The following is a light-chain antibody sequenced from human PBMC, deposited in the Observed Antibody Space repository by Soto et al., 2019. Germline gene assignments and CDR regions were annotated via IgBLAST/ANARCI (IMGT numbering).Light chain of an antibody. CDR1: SRDVGYYNY. Sequence: QSVLTQPASVSGSPGQSIAISCSGTSRDVGYYNYVSWYQQHPGKAPKLIIYEVSNRPSGVSNRFSASKSVNTASLTISGLQAEDEADYYCTSYTTTDTFVFGTGTKVTVL. J-gene: IGLJ1*01. V-gene: IGLV2-14*01. CDR2: EVS. CDR3: TSYTTTDTFV.